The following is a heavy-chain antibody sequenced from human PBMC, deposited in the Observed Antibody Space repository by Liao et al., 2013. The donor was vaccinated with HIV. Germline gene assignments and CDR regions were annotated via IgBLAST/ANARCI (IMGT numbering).Heavy chain of an antibody. CDR1: GGSIGSNY. V-gene: IGHV4-59*01. CDR3: ATGSWELLH. CDR2: IYYGGTT. J-gene: IGHJ4*02. D-gene: IGHD1-26*01. Sequence: QVQLQESGPGLVRPSETLSLNCTVSGGSIGSNYWNWIRQAPGKGLEWIGYIYYGGTTNYNPSLSSRVTMSVDRSKGQFSLKLSSVTVADTAIYYCATGSWELLHWGQGTLVIVSS.